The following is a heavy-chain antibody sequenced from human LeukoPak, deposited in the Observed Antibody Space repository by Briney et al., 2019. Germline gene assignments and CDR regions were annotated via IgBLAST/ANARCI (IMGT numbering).Heavy chain of an antibody. Sequence: GGSLRLSCAASGFTVSSNYMTWVRQAPGKGLEWVSVIYGGGTTYYADSVKGKFTISRDNSKNTLYLQMSSLRVEDTAVYYCARDRVETAMGPQFRTYYYYGMDVWGQGTTVTVSS. CDR3: ARDRVETAMGPQFRTYYYYGMDV. V-gene: IGHV3-66*01. J-gene: IGHJ6*02. D-gene: IGHD5-18*01. CDR2: IYGGGTT. CDR1: GFTVSSNY.